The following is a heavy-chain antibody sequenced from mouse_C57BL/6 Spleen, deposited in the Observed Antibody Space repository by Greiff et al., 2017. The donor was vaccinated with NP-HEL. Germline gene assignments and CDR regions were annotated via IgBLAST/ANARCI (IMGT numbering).Heavy chain of an antibody. V-gene: IGHV1-4*01. CDR3: ARGRQGYAMDY. CDR2: INPSSGYT. D-gene: IGHD3-2*01. Sequence: QVQLQQSGAELARPGASVKMSCKASGYTFTSYTMHWVKQRPGQGLEWIGYINPSSGYTKYNQKFKDKATLTADKSSSTAYMQLSSLTSEDSAVYYCARGRQGYAMDYWGQGTSVTVSS. CDR1: GYTFTSYT. J-gene: IGHJ4*01.